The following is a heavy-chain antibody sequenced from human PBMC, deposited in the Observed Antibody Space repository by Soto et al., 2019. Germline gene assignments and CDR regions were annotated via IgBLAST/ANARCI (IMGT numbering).Heavy chain of an antibody. Sequence: GGSLRLSCAASGFTFSDYYMSWIRQAPGKGLEWVSYISSSGSTIYYADSVKGRFTISRDNAKNSLYLQMNSLRAEDTAVYYCARDGEVGVPAAIGAYDAFDIWGQGTMVTVSS. V-gene: IGHV3-11*01. J-gene: IGHJ3*02. CDR1: GFTFSDYY. CDR3: ARDGEVGVPAAIGAYDAFDI. CDR2: ISSSGSTI. D-gene: IGHD2-2*02.